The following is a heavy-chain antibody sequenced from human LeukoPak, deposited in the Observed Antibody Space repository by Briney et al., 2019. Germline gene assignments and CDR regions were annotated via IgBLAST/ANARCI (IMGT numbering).Heavy chain of an antibody. CDR3: ARDKWEPRYAFDI. CDR2: ISTYNGNT. V-gene: IGHV1-18*01. J-gene: IGHJ3*02. Sequence: ASVKVSCKASGYTFTSYGISWVRQAPGQGLEWMGWISTYNGNTNYAQKLQGRVTMTTDTSTSIAYMELRSLRSDDTAVYYCARDKWEPRYAFDIWGQGTMVTVSS. D-gene: IGHD1-26*01. CDR1: GYTFTSYG.